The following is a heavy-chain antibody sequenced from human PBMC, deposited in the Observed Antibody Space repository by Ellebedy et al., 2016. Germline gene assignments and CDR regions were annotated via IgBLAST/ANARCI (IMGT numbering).Heavy chain of an antibody. V-gene: IGHV3-30*04. J-gene: IGHJ4*02. Sequence: GGSLRLSCAASGFILSTYAMHWVRQPPGKGLEWVGVMSYDGRNEHYADSVKGRFIISRDNSKNTLYLQMNSLRAEDTAVYYCAREANSGYYRTVDYWGQGTLVTVSS. D-gene: IGHD3-22*01. CDR2: MSYDGRNE. CDR3: AREANSGYYRTVDY. CDR1: GFILSTYA.